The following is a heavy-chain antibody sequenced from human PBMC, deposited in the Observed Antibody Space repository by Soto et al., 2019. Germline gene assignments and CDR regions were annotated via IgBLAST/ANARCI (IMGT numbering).Heavy chain of an antibody. J-gene: IGHJ6*03. CDR3: AREKGYDFWSGYYISYYYYMDV. D-gene: IGHD3-3*01. CDR2: IWYDGSNK. V-gene: IGHV3-33*01. Sequence: GGSLRLSCAASGFTFSSYGMHWVRQAPGKGLEWVAVIWYDGSNKYYADSVKGRFTISRDNSKNTLYLQMNSLRAEDTAVYYCAREKGYDFWSGYYISYYYYMDVWGKGTTVTVSS. CDR1: GFTFSSYG.